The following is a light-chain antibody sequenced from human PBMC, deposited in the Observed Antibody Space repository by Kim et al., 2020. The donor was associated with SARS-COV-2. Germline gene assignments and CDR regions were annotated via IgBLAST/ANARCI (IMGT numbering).Light chain of an antibody. CDR2: GAS. Sequence: DIQMTQSPSSLSASVGDRVTITCRASQAISTYLNWYQQKPGKAPKLLIYGASSLQSGVPSRFSGSGSGTDFTLTISSLQPADFATYYCQQSYNTPQYTFGQGTKLEI. J-gene: IGKJ2*01. CDR3: QQSYNTPQYT. V-gene: IGKV1-39*01. CDR1: QAISTY.